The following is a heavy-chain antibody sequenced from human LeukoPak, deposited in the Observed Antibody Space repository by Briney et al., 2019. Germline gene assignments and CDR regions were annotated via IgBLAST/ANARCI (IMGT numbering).Heavy chain of an antibody. CDR2: ISSSGSTI. V-gene: IGHV3-48*03. Sequence: QPGGSLRLSCAASGFTFSSYEMNWVRQAPGEGLEWVSYISSSGSTIYYADSVKGRFTISRDNAKNSLYLQMNSLRAEDTAVYYCASPLTHDLGYWGQGTLVTVSS. D-gene: IGHD3-3*01. CDR1: GFTFSSYE. CDR3: ASPLTHDLGY. J-gene: IGHJ4*02.